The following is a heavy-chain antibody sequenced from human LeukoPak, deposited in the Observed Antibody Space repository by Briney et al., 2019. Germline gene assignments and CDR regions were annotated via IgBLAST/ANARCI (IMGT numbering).Heavy chain of an antibody. CDR2: IYHSGST. D-gene: IGHD3-10*01. J-gene: IGHJ4*02. CDR1: GGSISSGDNS. V-gene: IGHV4-30-2*01. Sequence: SETLSLTCAVSGGSISSGDNSWSWIRQPPGKGLEWIGYIYHSGSTSYNPSLKSRVTISVDRPKNQFSLKLTSVTAADTAVYYCARAPGYYGSGSPYFDYWGQGTLVTVSS. CDR3: ARAPGYYGSGSPYFDY.